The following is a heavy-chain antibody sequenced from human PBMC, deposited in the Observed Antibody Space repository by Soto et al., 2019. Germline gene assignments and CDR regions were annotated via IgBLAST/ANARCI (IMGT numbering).Heavy chain of an antibody. V-gene: IGHV4-59*01. CDR2: IYYSGST. CDR3: ARQMVVTPFHAFDI. D-gene: IGHD2-21*02. CDR1: GGSISSYY. J-gene: IGHJ3*02. Sequence: KTSETLSLTCTVSGGSISSYYWSWIRQPPGKGLEWIGYIYYSGSTNYNPSLKSRVTISVDTSKNQFSLKLSSVTAADTAVYYCARQMVVTPFHAFDIWGQGTMVTVSS.